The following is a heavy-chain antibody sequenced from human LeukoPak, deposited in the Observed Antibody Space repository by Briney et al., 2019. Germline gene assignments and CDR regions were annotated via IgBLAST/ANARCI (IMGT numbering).Heavy chain of an antibody. CDR2: IYYSGST. CDR1: GASVSSDSYY. J-gene: IGHJ4*02. CDR3: ARGVGATFGN. V-gene: IGHV4-61*01. D-gene: IGHD1-26*01. Sequence: RPSETLSLTCTVSGASVSSDSYYWSWIRQPPGKGLEWIGYIYYSGSTNYNPSLKSRVTISVDTPTNQFSLRLSSVTAADTAVYYCARGVGATFGNWGQGTLVTVSS.